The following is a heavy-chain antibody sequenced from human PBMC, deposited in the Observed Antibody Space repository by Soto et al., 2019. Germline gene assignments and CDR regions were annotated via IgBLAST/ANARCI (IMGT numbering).Heavy chain of an antibody. D-gene: IGHD2-2*01. CDR3: ARDVVVVPAATTVRWFDP. CDR2: IYYSGST. J-gene: IGHJ5*02. Sequence: PSETLSLTCTVSGGSISSSSYYWGWIRQPPGKGLEWIGNIYYSGSTNYNPSLKSRVTISVDTSKNQFSLKLSSVTAADTAVYYCARDVVVVPAATTVRWFDPWGQGTLVTVSS. V-gene: IGHV4-39*07. CDR1: GGSISSSSYY.